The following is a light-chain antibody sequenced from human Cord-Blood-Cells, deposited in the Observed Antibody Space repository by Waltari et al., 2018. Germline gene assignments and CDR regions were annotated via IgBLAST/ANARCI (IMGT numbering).Light chain of an antibody. Sequence: DSQMTQSPSTLSACVGDRVTITFRASQSISSWLAWYQQKPGKAPKLLIYKAFSLESGVPSMFSGSGSGTECTLTISSLQPDDFAPYFCQQYNSYSWTFGQGTKVEIK. CDR3: QQYNSYSWT. CDR1: QSISSW. V-gene: IGKV1-5*03. CDR2: KAF. J-gene: IGKJ1*01.